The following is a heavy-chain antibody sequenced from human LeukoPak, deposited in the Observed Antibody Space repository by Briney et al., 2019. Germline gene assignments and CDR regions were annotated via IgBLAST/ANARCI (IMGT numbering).Heavy chain of an antibody. CDR3: AKDWATLPSRLSPFDS. CDR2: ISATGGGT. CDR1: GFPFSSYA. Sequence: PGGSLRLSCAASGFPFSSYAMSWVRQAPGKGLEWVSTISATGGGTVYADSVKGRFTISSDNSENMLLLQMNSLRADDTAVYYCAKDWATLPSRLSPFDSWGQGILVTVSS. J-gene: IGHJ4*02. V-gene: IGHV3-23*01. D-gene: IGHD6-6*01.